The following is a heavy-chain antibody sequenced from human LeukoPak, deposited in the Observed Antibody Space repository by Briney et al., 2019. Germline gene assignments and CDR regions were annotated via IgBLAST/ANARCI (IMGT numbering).Heavy chain of an antibody. V-gene: IGHV3-21*01. CDR1: GFSFSIYS. D-gene: IGHD1-1*01. CDR3: ARCTTGRTFGSLREIKRSREIDY. J-gene: IGHJ4*02. Sequence: PGGSLRLSCAASGFSFSIYSMNWVRQAPGKGLEWVSSISTSSSYIYYADSVKGRFTISRDNAKNSLYLQMNGLRVEDTAVYYCARCTTGRTFGSLREIKRSREIDYWGQGTLVTVSS. CDR2: ISTSSSYI.